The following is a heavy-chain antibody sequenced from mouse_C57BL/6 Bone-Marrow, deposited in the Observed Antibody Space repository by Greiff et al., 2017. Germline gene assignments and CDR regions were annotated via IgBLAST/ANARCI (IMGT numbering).Heavy chain of an antibody. CDR2: INPGSGGT. J-gene: IGHJ3*01. CDR1: GYAFTNYL. V-gene: IGHV1-54*01. Sequence: VQLQQSGAELVRPGTSVKVSCKASGYAFTNYLIEWVKQRPGQGLEWIGVINPGSGGTNYNEKFKGKATLTADKYASTAYMQLSSLTSEDSAVYFCARDGYSWFAYWGQGTLVTVSA. CDR3: ARDGYSWFAY. D-gene: IGHD2-3*01.